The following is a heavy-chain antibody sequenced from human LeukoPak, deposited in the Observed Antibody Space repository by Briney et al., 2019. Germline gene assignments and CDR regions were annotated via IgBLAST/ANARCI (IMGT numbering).Heavy chain of an antibody. V-gene: IGHV4-4*02. J-gene: IGHJ4*02. CDR1: GGSISSSYL. D-gene: IGHD6-13*01. CDR3: ARDKRAAGSTVFDY. Sequence: PSGTLSLTCAVSGGSISSSYLWSWVRQPPGKGLEGIGEISHSGSTNYNPSLKSRVTISVDKSKNQFSLNLSSVSAADTAVYYCARDKRAAGSTVFDYWGQGTLVIVSS. CDR2: ISHSGST.